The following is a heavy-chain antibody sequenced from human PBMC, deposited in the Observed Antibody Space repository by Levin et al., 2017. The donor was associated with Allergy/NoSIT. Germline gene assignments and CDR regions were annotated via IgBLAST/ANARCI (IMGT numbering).Heavy chain of an antibody. D-gene: IGHD5-18*01. V-gene: IGHV4-30-2*01. J-gene: IGHJ4*02. Sequence: SQTLSLTCAVSGGSIRSGGYSWSWLRQPPGKGLEWIGNIYLSGSTNDNPSLKSRVTMSVDRSKNQFSLKLSYVTAADTAVYYCARVAGYSYGYYFDDWGPGTLVTVSS. CDR2: IYLSGST. CDR3: ARVAGYSYGYYFDD. CDR1: GGSIRSGGYS.